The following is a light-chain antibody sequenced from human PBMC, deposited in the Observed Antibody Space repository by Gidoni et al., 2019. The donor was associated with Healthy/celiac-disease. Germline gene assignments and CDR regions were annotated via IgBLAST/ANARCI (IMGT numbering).Light chain of an antibody. Sequence: QSALTQPRSVSGSPGPSVTISCTGTSSDGGGYNYVSWYQQHPGKAPKLMSYDVSKRPSGVPDRFSGSKSGNTASLTISGLQAEDEADYYCCSYAGSYTLGVFGTGTKVTVL. CDR1: SSDGGGYNY. CDR2: DVS. J-gene: IGLJ1*01. V-gene: IGLV2-11*01. CDR3: CSYAGSYTLGV.